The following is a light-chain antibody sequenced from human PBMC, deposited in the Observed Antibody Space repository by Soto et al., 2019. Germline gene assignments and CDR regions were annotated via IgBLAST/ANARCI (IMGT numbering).Light chain of an antibody. V-gene: IGKV2-30*01. CDR3: QQYDDWPPWT. Sequence: DVVMTQSPLSLPVTLGQPASISCRSSQSLVYSDGNTYLHWFQRRPGQSPRRLIHKVSIRDSGVPDRFSGSGSGTDFTLKISRVEPEDVGVYYCQQYDDWPPWTFGQGTKVDIK. CDR1: QSLVYSDGNTY. CDR2: KVS. J-gene: IGKJ1*01.